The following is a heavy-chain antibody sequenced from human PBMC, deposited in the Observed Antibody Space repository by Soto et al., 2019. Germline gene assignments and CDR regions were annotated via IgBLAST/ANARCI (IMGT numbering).Heavy chain of an antibody. V-gene: IGHV4-4*02. J-gene: IGHJ4*02. Sequence: QVQLQESGPGLVKPSGTLSLTCPVSGDSVSSPYYWCWVRQPPGKGLEWIGEVFHTGTTSYNPSLRRRVTISMDKSINQFSLDLSSVTAADTAVYYCARSAGWYAVHSWGPGTLVLVSS. D-gene: IGHD6-19*01. CDR2: VFHTGTT. CDR1: GDSVSSPYY. CDR3: ARSAGWYAVHS.